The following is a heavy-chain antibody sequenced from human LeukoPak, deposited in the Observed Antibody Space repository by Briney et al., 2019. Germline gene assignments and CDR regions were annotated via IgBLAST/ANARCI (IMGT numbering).Heavy chain of an antibody. D-gene: IGHD4-23*01. CDR3: ARVSGNSCLGSFDI. CDR1: GYTFTGYY. V-gene: IGHV1-2*02. CDR2: INPNSGGT. Sequence: ASVKVSCKASGYTFTGYYMNWVRQAPGQGLEWMGWINPNSGGTNYAQKLQGRVTMTTDTSTSTAYMELSRLRSDDTAVYYCARVSGNSCLGSFDIGGEGTMVTVSS. J-gene: IGHJ3*02.